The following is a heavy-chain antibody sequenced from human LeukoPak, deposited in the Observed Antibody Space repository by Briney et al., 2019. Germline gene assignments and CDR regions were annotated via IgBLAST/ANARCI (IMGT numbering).Heavy chain of an antibody. J-gene: IGHJ4*02. Sequence: ASVKVSCKASGYTFTSYAMNWVRQAPGQGLEWMGWNNTNTGNPTYAQGFTGRFVFSLDTSVSTAYLQISSLKAEDTAVYYCARAGLNVLRFLEWLSQSPLDYWGQGTLVTVSS. D-gene: IGHD3-3*01. CDR2: NNTNTGNP. V-gene: IGHV7-4-1*02. CDR3: ARAGLNVLRFLEWLSQSPLDY. CDR1: GYTFTSYA.